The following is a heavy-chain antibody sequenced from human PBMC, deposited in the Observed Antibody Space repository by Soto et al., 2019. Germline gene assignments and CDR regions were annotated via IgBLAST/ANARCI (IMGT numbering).Heavy chain of an antibody. D-gene: IGHD2-15*01. Sequence: EVQLLESGGGLVQPGGSLRLSCAASGFTFSSYAMSWVRQAPGKGLEWVSAISGSGGSTYYADSVKGRFTISRDNSKNTLYLQMNSLRAEDTAVYYCAKGLDIVVVVAATPWSDPWGQGTLVTVSS. CDR1: GFTFSSYA. CDR2: ISGSGGST. CDR3: AKGLDIVVVVAATPWSDP. J-gene: IGHJ5*02. V-gene: IGHV3-23*01.